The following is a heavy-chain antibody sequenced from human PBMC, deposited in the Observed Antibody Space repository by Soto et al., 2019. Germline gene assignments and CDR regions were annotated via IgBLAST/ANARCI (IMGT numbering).Heavy chain of an antibody. J-gene: IGHJ4*02. Sequence: GGSLSLSCAASGFTFDHNTMHWVRQAPGKGLEWVSLINLNGGTSYADSVKGRFTISRDNRRNFLYLQMNSLRTEDTALYYCAKDTDYVIDYWGQGTLVTVSS. V-gene: IGHV3-43*01. CDR1: GFTFDHNT. CDR3: AKDTDYVIDY. CDR2: INLNGGT. D-gene: IGHD4-17*01.